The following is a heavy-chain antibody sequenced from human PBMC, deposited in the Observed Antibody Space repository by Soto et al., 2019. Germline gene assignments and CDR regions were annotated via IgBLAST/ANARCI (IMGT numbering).Heavy chain of an antibody. J-gene: IGHJ4*02. D-gene: IGHD3-16*01. CDR1: GFTFSSYG. CDR2: LWSYWSTGTNE. V-gene: IGHV3-33*01. CDR3: ARVGGSYYFDH. Sequence: PGGSLRLSCAVSGFTFSSYGMHWVRQAPRKGLEWVAVLWSYWSTGTNEYYADSVKGRFTISRDNSKNMLYLQMNSLRGEDTAVYYCARVGGSYYFDHWGQGTLVTVSS.